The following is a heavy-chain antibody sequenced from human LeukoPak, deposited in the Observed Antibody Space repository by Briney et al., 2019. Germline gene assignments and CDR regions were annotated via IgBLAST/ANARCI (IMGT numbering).Heavy chain of an antibody. D-gene: IGHD3-22*01. CDR1: GGSISSSSFY. V-gene: IGHV4-39*07. Sequence: PSETLSLTCTVSGGSISSSSFYWAWIRQPPGKGLEWIGEINHSGSTNYNPSLKSRVTISVDTSKNQFSLKLSSVTAADTAVYYCARGGFSTYYYDSSGYVYFDYWGQGTLVTVSS. CDR3: ARGGFSTYYYDSSGYVYFDY. CDR2: INHSGST. J-gene: IGHJ4*02.